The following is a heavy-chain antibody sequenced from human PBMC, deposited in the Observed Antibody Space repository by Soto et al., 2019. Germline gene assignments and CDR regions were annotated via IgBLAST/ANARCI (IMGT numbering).Heavy chain of an antibody. CDR3: ARYPDILTGYYNY. D-gene: IGHD3-9*01. Sequence: ASVKVSCKASGYTFTGYYMHWVRQAPGQGLEWMGWINPNSGGTNYAQKFQGRVTMTRDTSISTAYMELSRLRSDDTAVYYCARYPDILTGYYNYWGQGTLVTVSA. CDR1: GYTFTGYY. V-gene: IGHV1-2*02. CDR2: INPNSGGT. J-gene: IGHJ4*02.